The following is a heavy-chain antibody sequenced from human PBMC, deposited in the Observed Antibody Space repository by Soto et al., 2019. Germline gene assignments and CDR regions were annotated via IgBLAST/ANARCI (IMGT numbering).Heavy chain of an antibody. CDR1: GFTVSSNQ. CDR2: IYSGGNT. CDR3: ARDLNGDLDY. D-gene: IGHD2-21*01. J-gene: IGHJ4*02. V-gene: IGHV3-66*01. Sequence: PGGSLRLSCEASGFTVSSNQMSWVRQAPGKGLEWVSVIYSGGNTYYADSVKGRFTVSRDNSKNTLYLQMNSLRAEDTAVYYCARDLNGDLDYWGQRTLVTVSS.